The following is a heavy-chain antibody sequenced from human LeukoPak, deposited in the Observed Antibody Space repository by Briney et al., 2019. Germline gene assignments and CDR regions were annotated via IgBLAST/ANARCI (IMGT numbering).Heavy chain of an antibody. V-gene: IGHV3-7*05. CDR2: IKQDGSEK. J-gene: IGHJ3*02. D-gene: IGHD3-3*01. CDR3: ARVFWEKDAFIGAFDI. Sequence: PGGSLRLSCAASGFTFSSYWMSWVLQAPGKGLEWVANIKQDGSEKYYVDSVKGRFTISRDNAKNSLYLQMNSLRAEDTAVYYCARVFWEKDAFIGAFDIWGQGTMVTVSS. CDR1: GFTFSSYW.